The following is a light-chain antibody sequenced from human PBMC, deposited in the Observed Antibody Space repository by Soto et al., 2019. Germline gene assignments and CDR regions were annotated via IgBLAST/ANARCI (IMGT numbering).Light chain of an antibody. CDR3: QQYNTYSTWT. Sequence: DIPMTQSPSTLSASVGDRVTITCRASQTISSWLAWYQQKPGKAPKLLIYKASNLENGVPSRFSGSGSGTEFTLTISCLQPDDFATYYCQQYNTYSTWTCGQGTKVEIK. J-gene: IGKJ1*01. V-gene: IGKV1-5*03. CDR1: QTISSW. CDR2: KAS.